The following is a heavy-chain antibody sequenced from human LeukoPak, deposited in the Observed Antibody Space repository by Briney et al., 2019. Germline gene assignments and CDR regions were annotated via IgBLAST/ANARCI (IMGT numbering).Heavy chain of an antibody. CDR2: IYHSGST. V-gene: IGHV4-38-2*02. D-gene: IGHD3-22*01. J-gene: IGHJ4*02. CDR3: ASTPTKYYYDSSGYYYGHYFDY. CDR1: GYSISSGYY. Sequence: SETLSLTCTVSGYSISSGYYWGWIRQPPGKGLEWIGSIYHSGSTYYNPSLKSRVTISEDTSKNQFSLKLSSVTAADTAVYYCASTPTKYYYDSSGYYYGHYFDYWGQGTLVTVSS.